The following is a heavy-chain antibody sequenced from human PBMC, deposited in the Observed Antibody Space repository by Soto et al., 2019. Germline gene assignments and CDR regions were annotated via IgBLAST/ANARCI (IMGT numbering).Heavy chain of an antibody. CDR2: IYYSGST. Sequence: QVQLQESGPGLVKPSQTLSLTCTVSGGSISSGDYYWSWIRQSPGKGLEWIGYIYYSGSTYHNPSLKSRVTISVDTSKNQFSLKLSSVTAADTAVYYCARESTQYYSGTFPPDSWGQGTLVTVSS. CDR3: ARESTQYYSGTFPPDS. J-gene: IGHJ4*02. CDR1: GGSISSGDYY. D-gene: IGHD3-10*01. V-gene: IGHV4-30-4*01.